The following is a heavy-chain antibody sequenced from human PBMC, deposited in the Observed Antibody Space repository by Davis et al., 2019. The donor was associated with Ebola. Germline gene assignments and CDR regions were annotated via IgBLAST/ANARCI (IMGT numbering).Heavy chain of an antibody. V-gene: IGHV1-69*06. D-gene: IGHD5-18*01. Sequence: SVKVSCKASGGTFSNYGIDWVRQAPGQGLEWMGGVIPIFGTTNYAEKFQGRVTITADKSTNTVYLELRSLRSEDTAVYYCASPPVDTVIQEFTLPLGMDVWGQGTTVTVSS. CDR3: ASPPVDTVIQEFTLPLGMDV. CDR2: VIPIFGTT. J-gene: IGHJ6*02. CDR1: GGTFSNYG.